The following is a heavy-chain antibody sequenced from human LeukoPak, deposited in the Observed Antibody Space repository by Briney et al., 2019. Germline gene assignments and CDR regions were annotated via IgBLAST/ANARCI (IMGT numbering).Heavy chain of an antibody. D-gene: IGHD3-22*01. V-gene: IGHV1-24*01. CDR1: GYTLTELS. J-gene: IGHJ4*02. Sequence: ASVKVSCKVSGYTLTELSMHWVRQAPGKGLEWMGGFDPEEGETIYAQKFQGRVTMIEDTSTDTAYMELSSLRSEDTAVYYCATTSPYYYDSSGSSYYFDYWGQGTLVTVSS. CDR3: ATTSPYYYDSSGSSYYFDY. CDR2: FDPEEGET.